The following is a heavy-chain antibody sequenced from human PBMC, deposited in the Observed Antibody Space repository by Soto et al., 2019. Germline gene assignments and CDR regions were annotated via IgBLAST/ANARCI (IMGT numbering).Heavy chain of an antibody. CDR3: ARWGTTGGLDV. CDR2: TSYDGSDK. D-gene: IGHD3-16*01. CDR1: GFTFRSYV. J-gene: IGHJ1*01. Sequence: QVQLVESGGGVVQPGTSLRVSCVGSGFTFRSYVIPWVRQAPGKGLEWVALTSYDGSDKYYDDSVRGRFTISRDNSRNTVDLQMDSLRLEDTALYYCARWGTTGGLDVWGQSTLVSVSS. V-gene: IGHV3-30*19.